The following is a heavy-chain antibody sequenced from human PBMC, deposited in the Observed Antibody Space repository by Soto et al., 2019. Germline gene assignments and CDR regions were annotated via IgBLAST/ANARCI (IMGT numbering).Heavy chain of an antibody. CDR1: GGTFSSSA. V-gene: IGHV1-69*06. CDR2: IIPTFGTS. CDR3: ARSETAGHKGFAI. D-gene: IGHD6-19*01. J-gene: IGHJ3*02. Sequence: QVQLEQSGAEVRKPGSSVKVSCKASGGTFSSSAINWLRQAPGQGPEWMGGIIPTFGTSNYIPKLRGRATITADTSTNTASMEVSSLTSEDTAIYYCARSETAGHKGFAIWGQGTMVTVSA.